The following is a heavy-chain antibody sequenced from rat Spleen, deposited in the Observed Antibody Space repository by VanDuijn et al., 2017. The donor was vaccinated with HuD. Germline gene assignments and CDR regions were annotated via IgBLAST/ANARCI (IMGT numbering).Heavy chain of an antibody. CDR1: GFTFSDNY. Sequence: EVQLVESDGGLVQPGRSLKLSCAVSGFTFSDNYMAWVRQAPTKGLEWVATISHDGSSTYYRDPEKGRFTISRDNAKSTLYLQMDSLRSEDTATYYCARHSNWGFDYWGQGVMVTVSS. CDR3: ARHSNWGFDY. D-gene: IGHD5-1*01. V-gene: IGHV5-29*01. CDR2: ISHDGSST. J-gene: IGHJ2*01.